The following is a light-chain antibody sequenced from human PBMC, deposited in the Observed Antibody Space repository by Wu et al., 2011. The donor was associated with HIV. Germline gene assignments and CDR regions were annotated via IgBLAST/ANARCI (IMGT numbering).Light chain of an antibody. J-gene: IGKJ4*01. CDR1: QSISSSY. V-gene: IGKV3D-11*02. CDR2: DGS. CDR3: LQRSSWPLT. Sequence: ETVLTQSPATLSLSPGERATLSCRASQSISSSYLAWYQQKPGQAPRLLIYDGSKRATGIPDRFSASGPGTDFTLTITSLEPEDFAVYYCLQRSSWPLTFGGGTKGGD.